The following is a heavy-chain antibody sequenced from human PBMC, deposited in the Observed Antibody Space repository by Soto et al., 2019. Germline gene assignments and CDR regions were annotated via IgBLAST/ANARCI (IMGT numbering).Heavy chain of an antibody. V-gene: IGHV4-59*06. CDR3: ARVPRQLEPSLCFDP. J-gene: IGHJ5*02. CDR2: IYYSGNT. Sequence: PSETLSLTGTVSGGSISSYYWRWIRQTAGKGLEWIGYIYYSGNTYYNPSLKSRLTISLDTSKNQFSLNLSSVTAADTAVYFCARVPRQLEPSLCFDPWGQGTLVTVS. D-gene: IGHD1-1*01. CDR1: GGSISSYY.